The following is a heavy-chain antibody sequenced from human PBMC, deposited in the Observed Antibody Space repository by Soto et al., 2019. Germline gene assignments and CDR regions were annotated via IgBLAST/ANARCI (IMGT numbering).Heavy chain of an antibody. CDR2: IYYSGST. D-gene: IGHD6-19*01. Sequence: SETLSLTCTVSGRSISSYYWSWIRQPPGKGLEWIGYIYYSGSTNYNPSLKSRVTISVDTSKNQFSLKLSSVTAADTAVYYCARAIAVAGIIRDYYGMDVWGQGTTVTSP. J-gene: IGHJ6*02. CDR1: GRSISSYY. V-gene: IGHV4-59*01. CDR3: ARAIAVAGIIRDYYGMDV.